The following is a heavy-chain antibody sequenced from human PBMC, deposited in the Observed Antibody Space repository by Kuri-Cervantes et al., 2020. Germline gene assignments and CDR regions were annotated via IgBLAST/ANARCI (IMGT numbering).Heavy chain of an antibody. CDR1: GFTFSSYS. J-gene: IGHJ6*03. D-gene: IGHD3-10*01. CDR2: INSDGSST. V-gene: IGHV3-74*01. CDR3: ARARWFRESPLAYYYMDV. Sequence: GGSLRLSCAVSGFTFSSYSMNWVRQAPGKGLVWVSRINSDGSSTSYADSVKGRFTISRDNAKNTLYLQMNSLRAEDTAVYYCARARWFRESPLAYYYMDVWGKGTTVTVSS.